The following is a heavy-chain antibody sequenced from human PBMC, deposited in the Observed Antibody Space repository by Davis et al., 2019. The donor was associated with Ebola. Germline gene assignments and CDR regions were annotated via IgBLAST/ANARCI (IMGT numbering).Heavy chain of an antibody. V-gene: IGHV4-59*01. J-gene: IGHJ3*02. CDR2: IYYSGST. CDR1: GGSISSYY. D-gene: IGHD6-19*01. CDR3: ARGLQWLPDAFDI. Sequence: SETLSLTCTVSGGSISSYYWSWIRQPPGKGLEWIGYIYYSGSTNYNPSLKSRVTISVDTSKNQFSLKLGSVTAADTAVYYCARGLQWLPDAFDIWGQGTMVTVSS.